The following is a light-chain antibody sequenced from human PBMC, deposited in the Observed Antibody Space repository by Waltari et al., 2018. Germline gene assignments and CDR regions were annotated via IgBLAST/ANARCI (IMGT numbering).Light chain of an antibody. CDR3: LMRDDWPRYS. CDR1: QTVSRR. V-gene: IGKV3D-15*01. J-gene: IGKJ2*03. Sequence: IVMTQSPATLSLSPGERATLSCRASQTVSRRLAWYQQKPGQAPRLLIYETSSRATGTPDRFSGRGSGTDFTLTINSLEPEDVGLYFCLMRDDWPRYSFGQGT. CDR2: ETS.